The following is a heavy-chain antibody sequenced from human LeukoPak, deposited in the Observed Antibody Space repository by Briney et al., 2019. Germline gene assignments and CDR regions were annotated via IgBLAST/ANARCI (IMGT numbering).Heavy chain of an antibody. Sequence: PGGSLRLSCAASGFSFSTYGMHWVRQAPGKGVEWVAVIWYDGSNKYYADSVKGRFTISRDNSKNTLYLQMNGLRAEDTAVYYCARANYDILTGYHLPYYYYYMDVWGKGTTVTVSS. J-gene: IGHJ6*03. CDR3: ARANYDILTGYHLPYYYYYMDV. CDR2: IWYDGSNK. V-gene: IGHV3-33*01. CDR1: GFSFSTYG. D-gene: IGHD3-9*01.